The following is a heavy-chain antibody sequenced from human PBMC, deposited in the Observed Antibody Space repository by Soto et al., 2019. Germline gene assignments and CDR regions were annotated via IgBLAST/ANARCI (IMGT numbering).Heavy chain of an antibody. CDR1: GDSITSGVHY. CDR2: IFYSGPT. CDR3: ARRECSGGTCSFDP. V-gene: IGHV4-31*03. D-gene: IGHD2-15*01. J-gene: IGHJ5*02. Sequence: SETLSLTCTVSGDSITSGVHYWSWIRQLPGKGLEWIGYIFYSGPTYYNPSLKSRVAISVDTSKNQFSLKLTSVSAADTAVYYCARRECSGGTCSFDPWGQGTLVTVSS.